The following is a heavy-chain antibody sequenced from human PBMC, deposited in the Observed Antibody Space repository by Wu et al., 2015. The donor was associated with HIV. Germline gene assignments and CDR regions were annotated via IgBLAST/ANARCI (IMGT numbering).Heavy chain of an antibody. CDR2: INPLFGTT. CDR3: ANRNRIGNMEAFDV. CDR1: GYTFTGYA. J-gene: IGHJ3*01. D-gene: IGHD1-1*01. Sequence: QVQLVQSGTEVKKPGASMKVSCKASGYTFTGYAVSWVRQAPGQGLEWMGGINPLFGTTKHSQKFQDRVTMTRDTSTSTVYMELSSLRSEDTAVYFCANRNRIGNMEAFDVWGQGTKVIVSS. V-gene: IGHV1-46*03.